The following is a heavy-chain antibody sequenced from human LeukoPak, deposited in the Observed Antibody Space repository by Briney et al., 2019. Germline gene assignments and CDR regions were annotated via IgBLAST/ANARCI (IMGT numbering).Heavy chain of an antibody. V-gene: IGHV1-2*02. J-gene: IGHJ6*03. CDR3: ARDQSPPIFGVVTYYYYYMDV. CDR2: INPNSGGT. Sequence: ASVKVSCKASGYTFTGYYMHWVRQAPGQGLEWMGWINPNSGGTNYAQKFQGRVTMTRDTSISTAYMELSRLRSDDTAVYYCARDQSPPIFGVVTYYYYYMDVWGKGTTVTVSS. CDR1: GYTFTGYY. D-gene: IGHD3-3*01.